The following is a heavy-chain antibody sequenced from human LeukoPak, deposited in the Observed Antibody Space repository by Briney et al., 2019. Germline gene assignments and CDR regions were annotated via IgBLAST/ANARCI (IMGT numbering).Heavy chain of an antibody. D-gene: IGHD2-2*01. CDR1: GFTFSISA. CDR3: DCSSNNCYAAGDY. CDR2: ISGGGAAT. Sequence: GGSLRLSCAASGFTFSISAMSWVRQAPGKGLEWVSCISGGGAATYYADSVKGRFTISRDNSKNTLYLQMNSLRPEDTAVYYCDCSSNNCYAAGDYWGQGTLVTVSS. J-gene: IGHJ4*02. V-gene: IGHV3-23*01.